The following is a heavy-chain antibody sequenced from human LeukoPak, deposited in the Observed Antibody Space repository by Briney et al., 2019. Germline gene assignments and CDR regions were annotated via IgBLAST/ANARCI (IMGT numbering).Heavy chain of an antibody. D-gene: IGHD6-13*01. CDR3: AKDLGSAVSYMDV. V-gene: IGHV3-23*01. CDR2: ISGSGGST. J-gene: IGHJ6*03. Sequence: GGSLRLSCAASGFTFSSYAMHWVRQAPGKGLEWVSAISGSGGSTYYADSVKGRFTISRDNSKNTLYLQMNSLRAEDTAVYYCAKDLGSAVSYMDVWGKGTTVTVSS. CDR1: GFTFSSYA.